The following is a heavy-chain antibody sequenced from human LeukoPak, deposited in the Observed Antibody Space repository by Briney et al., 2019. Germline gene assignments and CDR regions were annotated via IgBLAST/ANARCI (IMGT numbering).Heavy chain of an antibody. Sequence: SLKGSRKASGGTFSSYAISWVRQAPGQGLEWMGGIIPIFGTANYAQKFQGRVTITADESTSTAYMELSSLRSEDTAVYYCARGNVDTAMADAFDIWGQGTMVTVSS. D-gene: IGHD5-18*01. CDR2: IIPIFGTA. J-gene: IGHJ3*02. CDR3: ARGNVDTAMADAFDI. V-gene: IGHV1-69*13. CDR1: GGTFSSYA.